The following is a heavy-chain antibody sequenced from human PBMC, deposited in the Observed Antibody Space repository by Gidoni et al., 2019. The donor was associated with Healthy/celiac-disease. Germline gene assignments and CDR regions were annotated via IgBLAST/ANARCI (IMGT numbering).Heavy chain of an antibody. CDR3: ARGVPPGRFDP. D-gene: IGHD6-6*01. CDR2: INHSGST. V-gene: IGHV4-34*01. Sequence: QVQLQQWGAGLLKPSEPLSLTCAVYGGSFSGYYWSWIRQPPGQGLEWIGEINHSGSTNYNPSLKSRVTISVDTSKNQFSLKLSSVTAADTAVYYCARGVPPGRFDPWGQGTLVTVSS. CDR1: GGSFSGYY. J-gene: IGHJ5*02.